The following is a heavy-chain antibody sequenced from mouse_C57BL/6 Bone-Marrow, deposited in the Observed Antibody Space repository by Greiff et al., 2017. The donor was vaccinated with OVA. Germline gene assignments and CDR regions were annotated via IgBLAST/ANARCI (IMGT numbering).Heavy chain of an antibody. Sequence: DVKLVESGGDLVKPGGSLKLSCAASGFTFSSYGMSWVRQTPDKRLEWVATISSGGSYTYYPDSVKGRFTISRDNAKNTLYLQMSSLKSEDTAMYYCARQSGSSYAYYFDYWGQGTTLTVSS. CDR1: GFTFSSYG. J-gene: IGHJ2*01. V-gene: IGHV5-6*02. CDR2: ISSGGSYT. D-gene: IGHD1-1*01. CDR3: ARQSGSSYAYYFDY.